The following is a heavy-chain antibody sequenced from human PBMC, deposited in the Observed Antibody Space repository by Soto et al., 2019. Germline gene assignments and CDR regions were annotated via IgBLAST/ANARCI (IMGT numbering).Heavy chain of an antibody. D-gene: IGHD3-3*01. Sequence: GASVKVSCKASGGTFSSYALSWVRQAPGQRLEWMGRIIPILGITNYAQKSQGRVTITADKSTSTAYMELSSLRSEDTAVYYCARDQGSYDFWSGHYMDVWGKGTTVTVSS. V-gene: IGHV1-69*04. CDR1: GGTFSSYA. J-gene: IGHJ6*03. CDR3: ARDQGSYDFWSGHYMDV. CDR2: IIPILGIT.